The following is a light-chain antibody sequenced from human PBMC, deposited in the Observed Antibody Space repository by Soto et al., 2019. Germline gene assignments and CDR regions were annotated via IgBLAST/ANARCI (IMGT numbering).Light chain of an antibody. J-gene: IGLJ1*01. CDR1: SSDVGGYNY. V-gene: IGLV2-14*01. CDR3: SSYTSSSTLV. CDR2: DVS. Sequence: QPVLTQPASVSGSPGQSITISCTGTSSDVGGYNYVSWYQQHPGKAPKLMIYDVSNRPSGVSNRFSGSKSGNTASLTISGLQAEDEADYYCSSYTSSSTLVFGTGTKLTVL.